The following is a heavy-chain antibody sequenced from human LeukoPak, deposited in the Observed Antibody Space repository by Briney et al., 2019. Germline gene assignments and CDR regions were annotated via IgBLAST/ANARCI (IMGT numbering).Heavy chain of an antibody. CDR3: ARRLALDY. Sequence: PVGSLRLSCAAPGFTFSSYAMRSGRQAPGKGLEWVAVISYDGSNKYYADSVKGRFTISRDNSKNTLYLQMNSLRAEDTAVYYCARRLALDYWGQGTLVTVSS. CDR1: GFTFSSYA. CDR2: ISYDGSNK. D-gene: IGHD6-25*01. V-gene: IGHV3-30-3*01. J-gene: IGHJ4*02.